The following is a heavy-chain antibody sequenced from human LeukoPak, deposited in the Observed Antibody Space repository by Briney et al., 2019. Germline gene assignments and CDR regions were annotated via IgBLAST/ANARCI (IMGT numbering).Heavy chain of an antibody. Sequence: GGSLRLSCAASGFTFSSYSMNWVRQAPGKGLEWVSSISSSSSYIYYADSVKGRFTISRDSAKNSLYLQMNSLRAEDTAVYYCARVGGSYYYGSSGYYHEGDAFDIWGQGTMVTVSS. V-gene: IGHV3-21*01. D-gene: IGHD3-22*01. CDR3: ARVGGSYYYGSSGYYHEGDAFDI. CDR2: ISSSSSYI. CDR1: GFTFSSYS. J-gene: IGHJ3*02.